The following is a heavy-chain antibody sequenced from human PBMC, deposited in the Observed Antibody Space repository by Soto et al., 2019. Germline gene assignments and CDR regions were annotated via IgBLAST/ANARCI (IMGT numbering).Heavy chain of an antibody. V-gene: IGHV3-23*01. CDR1: GFTFSSYA. CDR2: ISGSGGST. CDR3: AKWGYSSGWYAGGMDV. J-gene: IGHJ6*02. D-gene: IGHD6-19*01. Sequence: GGSLRLSCAASGFTFSSYAMSWVRQAPGKGLEWVSAISGSGGSTYYADSVKGRFTISRDNSKNTLYLQTNSLRAEDTAVYYCAKWGYSSGWYAGGMDVWGQGTTVTVSS.